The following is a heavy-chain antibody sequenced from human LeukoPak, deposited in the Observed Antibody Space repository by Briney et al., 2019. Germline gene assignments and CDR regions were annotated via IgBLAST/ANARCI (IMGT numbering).Heavy chain of an antibody. V-gene: IGHV3-48*03. Sequence: PGGSLRLSCAASAFTFSSYDMNWVRPAQGKGLEWVSYLSSSGRNKYSEDYVKGPFTISRYNATNSLYLHMNSLRAKDMDVYYCARVSSGWRFDYWGQGTLVTVSS. D-gene: IGHD6-19*01. CDR1: AFTFSSYD. J-gene: IGHJ4*02. CDR2: LSSSGRNK. CDR3: ARVSSGWRFDY.